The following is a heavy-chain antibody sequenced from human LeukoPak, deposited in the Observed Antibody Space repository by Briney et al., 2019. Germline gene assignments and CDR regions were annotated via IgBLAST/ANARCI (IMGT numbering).Heavy chain of an antibody. J-gene: IGHJ1*01. CDR3: AVYDSSGYWNFQH. CDR1: GGSISSGGYY. D-gene: IGHD3-22*01. Sequence: PSETLSLTCTVSGGSISSGGYYWSWIRQHPGKGLEWIGYIYYSGSTYYNPSLKSRVTISVDTSKNQFSLKLSSVTAADTAVYYCAVYDSSGYWNFQHWGQGTLVTVSS. V-gene: IGHV4-31*03. CDR2: IYYSGST.